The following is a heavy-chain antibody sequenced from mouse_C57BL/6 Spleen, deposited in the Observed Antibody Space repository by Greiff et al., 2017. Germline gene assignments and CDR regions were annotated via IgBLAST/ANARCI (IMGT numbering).Heavy chain of an antibody. CDR2: ISNLAYSI. CDR3: ARRNTMATVYFDV. V-gene: IGHV5-15*01. Sequence: EVKLVESGGGLVQPGGSLKLSCAASGFTFSDYGMAWVRQAPRKGPEWVAFISNLAYSIYYADTVTCRFTISRENAQNTLYLEMSSLRSEDTSMDYCARRNTMATVYFDVWGTGTTVTVSS. J-gene: IGHJ1*03. D-gene: IGHD1-1*02. CDR1: GFTFSDYG.